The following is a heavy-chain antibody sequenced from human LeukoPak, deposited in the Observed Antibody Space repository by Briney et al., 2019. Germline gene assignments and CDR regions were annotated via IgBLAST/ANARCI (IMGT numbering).Heavy chain of an antibody. CDR1: GYTFTGYY. V-gene: IGHV1-2*02. J-gene: IGHJ4*02. CDR2: INPNSGGT. D-gene: IGHD2-2*01. Sequence: ASVKVSCKASGYTFTGYYMHWVRQAPGQGLEWMGWINPNSGGTNYAQKFQGRVTMTRDTSISTAYMELSRLRSDDTAIYYCARDVGEYCSSVSCYASDYWGQGTLVTVSS. CDR3: ARDVGEYCSSVSCYASDY.